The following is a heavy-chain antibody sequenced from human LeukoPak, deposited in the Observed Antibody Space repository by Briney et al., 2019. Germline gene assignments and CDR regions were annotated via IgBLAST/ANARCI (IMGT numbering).Heavy chain of an antibody. Sequence: GGSLRLSCAASGFTFSSYGMHWVRQAPGKGLEWVAFIRYDGSNKYYADSVKGRFTISRDNSKNTLYLEMNSLRGEDTAVYYCAREPYDISGYGMDVWGQGTMVTVSS. V-gene: IGHV3-30*02. CDR1: GFTFSSYG. CDR3: AREPYDISGYGMDV. CDR2: IRYDGSNK. J-gene: IGHJ6*02. D-gene: IGHD3-22*01.